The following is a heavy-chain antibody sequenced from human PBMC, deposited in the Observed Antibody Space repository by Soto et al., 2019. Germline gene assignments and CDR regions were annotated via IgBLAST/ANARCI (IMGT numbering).Heavy chain of an antibody. CDR3: ARDVSGNYYVSGINDDAFDI. CDR2: IGSGGSPI. J-gene: IGHJ3*02. V-gene: IGHV3-48*03. CDR1: GFTFSSYE. Sequence: EVQLEESGGGLVQPGGSLRLSCAASGFTFSSYEMTWVRQASGKGLEWVSSIGSGGSPIYYADSVKGRFTISRDNAKNSLYLQTNSLRAGDTAVYFCARDVSGNYYVSGINDDAFDIWGQGTVVTVSS. D-gene: IGHD1-26*01.